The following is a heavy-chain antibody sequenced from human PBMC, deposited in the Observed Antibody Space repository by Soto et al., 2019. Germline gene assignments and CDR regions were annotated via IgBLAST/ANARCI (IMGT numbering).Heavy chain of an antibody. CDR2: IYSGGYT. Sequence: EVQLVESGGGLIQPGGSLRLSCAVSGFTVSNNYMSWVRQAPGKGLEGVSVIYSGGYTAYGDSVKGRFTISRDNSKNTLFLQRKGRGAADRAVFYWATQPGGGGYWGQGTLVTVSS. J-gene: IGHJ4*02. D-gene: IGHD2-2*01. V-gene: IGHV3-53*01. CDR3: ATQPGGGGY. CDR1: GFTVSNNY.